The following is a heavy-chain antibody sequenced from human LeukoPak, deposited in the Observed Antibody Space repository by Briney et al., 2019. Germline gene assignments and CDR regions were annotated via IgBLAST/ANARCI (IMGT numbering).Heavy chain of an antibody. CDR1: GFTLSSYG. CDR3: AKEANDYVWGSYRSYYFDY. D-gene: IGHD3-16*02. J-gene: IGHJ4*02. V-gene: IGHV3-30*18. CDR2: ISFDGSNK. Sequence: GGSLRLSSAVSGFTLSSYGTHWGPQTPRKGLERVAVISFDGSNKYYADSVKGRFTISTDNSKNTLYLQMNSLRAEDTAVYYCAKEANDYVWGSYRSYYFDYWGQGTLVTVSS.